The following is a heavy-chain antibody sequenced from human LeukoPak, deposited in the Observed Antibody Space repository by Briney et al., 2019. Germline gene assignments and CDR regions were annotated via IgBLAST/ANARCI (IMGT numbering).Heavy chain of an antibody. CDR1: GLSFSTYS. J-gene: IGHJ4*02. CDR2: ISSSSSTM. CDR3: ARDRGYYFDH. Sequence: GGSLRLSCAASGLSFSTYSMNWVRQAPGKGLEWVSFISSSSSTMYYADSVEGRFTISGDNAKNSLYLQMNSLRAEDTAVYYCARDRGYYFDHWGQGTLVTVSS. V-gene: IGHV3-48*01. D-gene: IGHD3-3*01.